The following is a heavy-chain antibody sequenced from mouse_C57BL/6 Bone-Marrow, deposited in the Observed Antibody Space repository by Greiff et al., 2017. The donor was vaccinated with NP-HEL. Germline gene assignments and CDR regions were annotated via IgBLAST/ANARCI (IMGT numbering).Heavy chain of an antibody. D-gene: IGHD2-4*01. J-gene: IGHJ4*01. CDR3: ARTYDYDPGMDY. V-gene: IGHV1-69*01. CDR2: IDPSDSYT. Sequence: QVQLQQPGAELVMPGASVKLSCKASGYTFTSYWLHWVKQRPGQGLEWIGEIDPSDSYTNYNQKFKGKSTLTVDKSSRTAYMQLSSLTSEDSAVYYCARTYDYDPGMDYWGQGTSVTVSS. CDR1: GYTFTSYW.